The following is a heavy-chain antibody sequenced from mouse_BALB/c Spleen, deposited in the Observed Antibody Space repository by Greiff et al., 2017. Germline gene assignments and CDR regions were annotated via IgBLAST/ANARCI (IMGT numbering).Heavy chain of an antibody. Sequence: QVQLQQSGPGLVQPSQSLSITCTVSGFSLTSYGVHWVRQSPGKGLEWLGVIWSGGSTDYNAAFISRLSISKDNSKSQVFFKMNSLQANDTAIYYCARNMIYYGNYVDYWGQGTTLTGSS. CDR1: GFSLTSYG. CDR2: IWSGGST. V-gene: IGHV2-2*02. D-gene: IGHD2-1*01. J-gene: IGHJ2*01. CDR3: ARNMIYYGNYVDY.